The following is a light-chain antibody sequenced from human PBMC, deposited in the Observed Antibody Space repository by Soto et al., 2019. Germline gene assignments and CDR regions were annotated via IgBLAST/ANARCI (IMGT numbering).Light chain of an antibody. Sequence: EISLTQSPNTLSFSPGGIASLSWTAWQSLSASYLAWYQQKPGQAPRLLVYGASSRSTGIPDRFSGSGSGTDFTLTISRLEPEDFTRYHCHQYSCSPLTFGGGSKV. CDR3: HQYSCSPLT. J-gene: IGKJ4*01. CDR2: GAS. CDR1: QSLSASY. V-gene: IGKV3-20*01.